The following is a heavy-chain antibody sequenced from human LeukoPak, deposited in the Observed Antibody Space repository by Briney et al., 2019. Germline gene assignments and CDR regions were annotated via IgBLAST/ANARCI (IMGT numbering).Heavy chain of an antibody. CDR1: GFTFSDYY. D-gene: IGHD3-3*01. V-gene: IGHV3-11*01. J-gene: IGHJ4*02. CDR3: ARGEYDFWSGYYTHNFDY. Sequence: GGSLRLSCAASGFTFSDYYMSWIRQAPGKGLEWVSYISSSGSTIYYADSVKGRFTISRDNAKNSLYLQMNSLRAEDTAVYYCARGEYDFWSGYYTHNFDYWGQGTLVTVSS. CDR2: ISSSGSTI.